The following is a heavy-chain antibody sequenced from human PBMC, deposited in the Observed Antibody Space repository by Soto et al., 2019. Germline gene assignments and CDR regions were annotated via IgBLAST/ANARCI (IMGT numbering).Heavy chain of an antibody. CDR3: AGSAALYYYGSGSRGFDP. CDR2: IYHSGGT. Sequence: QVQLQQWGAGLLKPSETLSLTCAVYGGSFSAFYWSWIRQPPGKGLEWIGDIYHSGGTNYNPSLKSRVTISVETSKNQFSLKLNSVTAADTAVYSCAGSAALYYYGSGSRGFDPWGQGALVTVSS. V-gene: IGHV4-34*01. CDR1: GGSFSAFY. J-gene: IGHJ5*02. D-gene: IGHD3-10*01.